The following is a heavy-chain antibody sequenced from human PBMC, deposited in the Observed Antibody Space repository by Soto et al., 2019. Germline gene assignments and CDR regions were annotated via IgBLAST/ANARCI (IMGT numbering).Heavy chain of an antibody. D-gene: IGHD6-25*01. J-gene: IGHJ6*02. V-gene: IGHV4-39*01. CDR3: ARKTRRYGMDV. CDR1: GGSISSSSYY. CDR2: IYYSGST. Sequence: SETLSLTCTVSGGSISSSSYYWGWIRQPPGKGLEWIGSIYYSGSTYYNPSLKSRVTISVDTSKNQFSLKLSSVTAADTAVYYCARKTRRYGMDVWGQGTTVTVSS.